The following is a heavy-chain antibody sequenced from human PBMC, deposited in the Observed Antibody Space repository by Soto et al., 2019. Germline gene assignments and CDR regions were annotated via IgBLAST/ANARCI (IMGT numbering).Heavy chain of an antibody. CDR1: GFTFSSYA. CDR3: VKRGIAAAFLDDFDS. CDR2: ISSSGGRT. D-gene: IGHD6-25*01. Sequence: GGSLRLSCAASGFTFSSYAMSWVRQAPGKGLEWVSAISSSGGRTYYADSVKGRFTISRDNSKNTLYLQMNSLRAEDTAVYYCVKRGIAAAFLDDFDSWGQGTLVTVSS. J-gene: IGHJ3*02. V-gene: IGHV3-23*01.